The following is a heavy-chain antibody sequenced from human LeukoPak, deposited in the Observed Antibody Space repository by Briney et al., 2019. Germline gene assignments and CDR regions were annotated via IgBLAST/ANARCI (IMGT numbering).Heavy chain of an antibody. CDR3: ASHSGSYCTHGVCSNDAFDI. V-gene: IGHV4-38-2*01. CDR1: GYSVSSGYY. CDR2: SYSSGNT. J-gene: IGHJ3*02. Sequence: SETLSLTCVVSGYSVSSGYYWGWIRQPPGKGLEWIGHSYSSGNTNYNPSLKSRVTISIDTSKNHFSLRLRSVTAADTAVYYCASHSGSYCTHGVCSNDAFDIWGQGTMVTVSS. D-gene: IGHD2-8*01.